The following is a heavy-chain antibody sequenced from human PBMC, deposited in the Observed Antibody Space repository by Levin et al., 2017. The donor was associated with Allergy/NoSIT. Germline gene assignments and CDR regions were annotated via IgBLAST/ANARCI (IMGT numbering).Heavy chain of an antibody. Sequence: GGSLRLSCSTSGFTFSSYVMHWVRQAPGKGLEYVSAIWTTGDGTYAADSVKGRFTISRDNSKSILYLQMNSLRFEDTAVYYCVNGSSAWFFLQYWGQGTMVTVSS. J-gene: IGHJ4*02. CDR1: GFTFSSYV. V-gene: IGHV3-64D*06. D-gene: IGHD6-19*01. CDR2: IWTTGDGT. CDR3: VNGSSAWFFLQY.